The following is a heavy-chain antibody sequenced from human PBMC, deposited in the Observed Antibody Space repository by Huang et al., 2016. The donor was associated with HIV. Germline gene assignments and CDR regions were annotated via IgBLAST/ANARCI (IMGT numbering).Heavy chain of an antibody. CDR1: GGSFSGYY. V-gene: IGHV4-34*01. Sequence: QVQLQQWGAGLLKPSETLSLTCAVYGGSFSGYYWSWIRQPPGKGLEWIGEINHSGSNNNNPTRKSRVTISVDTSKNQFSLKRSSVTAADTAVYYCARGESNIGTGLPYYYYGMDVWGQGTTVTVSS. CDR3: ARGESNIGTGLPYYYYGMDV. D-gene: IGHD7-27*01. J-gene: IGHJ6*02. CDR2: INHSGSN.